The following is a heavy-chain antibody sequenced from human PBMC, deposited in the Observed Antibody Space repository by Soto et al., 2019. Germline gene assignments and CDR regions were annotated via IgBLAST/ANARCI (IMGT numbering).Heavy chain of an antibody. V-gene: IGHV3-48*01. CDR3: ARYCGGTNCYEVFDY. J-gene: IGHJ4*02. CDR1: GFTFNTYS. Sequence: EVQLVESGGGLVQPGGSLRLSCSASGFTFNTYSMNWVRQAPGKGPAWVSYISSSSNSIYDADSVRGRFTISRDNAQNSLYLQMDSLRAEDTAVYYCARYCGGTNCYEVFDYWGQGTLVTVSS. D-gene: IGHD2-2*01. CDR2: ISSSSNSI.